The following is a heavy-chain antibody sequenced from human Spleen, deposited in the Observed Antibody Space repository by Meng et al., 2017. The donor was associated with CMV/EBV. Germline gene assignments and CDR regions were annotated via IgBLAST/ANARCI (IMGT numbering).Heavy chain of an antibody. CDR3: ARGPEDIVVVPVPDY. V-gene: IGHV3-7*01. CDR1: GFTFSSYW. CDR2: IKQDGSEK. Sequence: GGSLRLSCAASGFTFSSYWMSWVRQAPGKGLEWVANIKQDGSEKYYVDSVKGRFTISRDNAKNSLYLQMNSLRAEDTAVYYCARGPEDIVVVPVPDYWGQGTLVTVSS. J-gene: IGHJ4*02. D-gene: IGHD2-2*01.